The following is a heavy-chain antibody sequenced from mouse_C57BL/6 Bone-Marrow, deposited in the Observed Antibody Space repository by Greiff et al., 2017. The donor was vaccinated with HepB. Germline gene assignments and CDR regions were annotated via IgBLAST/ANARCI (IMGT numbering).Heavy chain of an antibody. CDR1: GYTFTSYW. J-gene: IGHJ3*01. CDR3: ARTSNYVGFAY. V-gene: IGHV1-64*01. D-gene: IGHD2-5*01. Sequence: VQLQQSGAELVKPGASVKLSCKASGYTFTSYWMHWVKQRPGQGLEWIGMIHPNSGSTNYNEKFKSKATLTVDKSSSTAYMQLSSLTSEDSAVYYCARTSNYVGFAYWGQGTLVTVSA. CDR2: IHPNSGST.